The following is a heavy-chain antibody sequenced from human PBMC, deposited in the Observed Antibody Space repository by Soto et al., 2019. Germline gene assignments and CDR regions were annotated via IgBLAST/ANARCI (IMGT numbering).Heavy chain of an antibody. CDR3: ARDWIAAGYYFGL. D-gene: IGHD6-19*01. CDR2: IKHDGSGK. Sequence: EVKLVESGGGLVQPGESLRLSCAASGFTFSNHWMSWVRQAPGKGLEWVANIKHDGSGKYYVDSVKGRFTISRDNAKNALHLEMNSLSVEDTAVYFCARDWIAAGYYFGLWGQGSLVTVSS. V-gene: IGHV3-7*01. CDR1: GFTFSNHW. J-gene: IGHJ4*02.